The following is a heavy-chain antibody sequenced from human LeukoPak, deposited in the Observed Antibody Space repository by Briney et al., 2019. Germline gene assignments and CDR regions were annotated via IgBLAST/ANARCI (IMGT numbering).Heavy chain of an antibody. V-gene: IGHV3-20*04. CDR3: ANLVGGGGNSVRGLAFDI. CDR1: GFTFDDFG. J-gene: IGHJ3*02. CDR2: ISWNGGST. D-gene: IGHD4-23*01. Sequence: GGSLRLSCAASGFTFDDFGMSWVRQTPGKGLEWVSGISWNGGSTGYADSVKGRFTISRDNGKNSLYLQMNSLRAEDTAVYYCANLVGGGGNSVRGLAFDIWGQGTMVTVSS.